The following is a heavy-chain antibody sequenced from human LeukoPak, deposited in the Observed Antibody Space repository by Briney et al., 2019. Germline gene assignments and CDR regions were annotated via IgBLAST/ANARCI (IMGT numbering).Heavy chain of an antibody. D-gene: IGHD1-26*01. CDR2: IIPIFGIA. CDR3: ARGVGATGFDY. Sequence: SVKVSCKASGGTFTSYAISWVRQAPGQGLEWMGRIIPIFGIANYAQKFQGRVTITADKSTSTAYMELSSLRSEDTAVYYCARGVGATGFDYWGQGTLVTVSS. V-gene: IGHV1-69*04. CDR1: GGTFTSYA. J-gene: IGHJ4*02.